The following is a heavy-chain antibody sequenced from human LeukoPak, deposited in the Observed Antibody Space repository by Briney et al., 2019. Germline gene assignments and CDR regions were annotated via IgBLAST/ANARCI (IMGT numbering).Heavy chain of an antibody. CDR2: ISSSSSYI. CDR1: GFIFSSYS. D-gene: IGHD5/OR15-5a*01. CDR3: ARELWGSSTISGTSDFDY. V-gene: IGHV3-21*01. J-gene: IGHJ4*02. Sequence: GGSLRLSCAASGFIFSSYSMNWVRQAPGKGLEWVSSISSSSSYIYYADSVKGRFTISRDNAKNSLYLQMNSLRAEDTAVYYCARELWGSSTISGTSDFDYWGQGTLVTVSS.